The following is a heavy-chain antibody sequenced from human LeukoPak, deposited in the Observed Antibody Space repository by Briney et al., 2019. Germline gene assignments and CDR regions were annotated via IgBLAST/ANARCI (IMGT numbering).Heavy chain of an antibody. CDR1: GYTFTGYY. V-gene: IGHV1-2*02. D-gene: IGHD1-14*01. CDR3: ARDSGMGIVDY. Sequence: ASVKVSCKASGYTFTGYYVHWVRQAPGQGLEWMGRINPKSGGINYAQKFQGRVTMTRDTSISTAYMELSRLRSDDTAVYYCARDSGMGIVDYWGQGTLVTVSS. J-gene: IGHJ4*02. CDR2: INPKSGGI.